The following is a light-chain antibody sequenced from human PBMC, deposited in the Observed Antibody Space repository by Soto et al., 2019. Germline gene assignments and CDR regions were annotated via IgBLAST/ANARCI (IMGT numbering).Light chain of an antibody. V-gene: IGLV2-8*01. CDR2: EVS. J-gene: IGLJ1*01. CDR1: SSDVGDNY. CDR3: QSYDSSLNEYV. Sequence: QSVLTQPPSASGSPGQPVTISCTGTSSDVGDNYVSWYXXHLGKAPKLIIYEVSQRPSGVPDRFSGSRSGSSASLAITGLRAEDEADYYCQSYDSSLNEYVFGPGTKVTVL.